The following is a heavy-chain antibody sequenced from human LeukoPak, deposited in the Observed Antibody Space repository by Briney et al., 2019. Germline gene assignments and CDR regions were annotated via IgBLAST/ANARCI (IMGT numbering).Heavy chain of an antibody. D-gene: IGHD6-19*01. J-gene: IGHJ5*02. V-gene: IGHV3-49*03. CDR1: GFTFGDYA. CDR2: IRSKAYGGTT. Sequence: TGGSLRLSCTASGFTFGDYAMSWFRQAPGKGLECVGFIRSKAYGGTTEYAASVKGRFTISRDDSKSIAYLQMNSLKTEDTAVYYCTRDNGIAVAGTSFDPWGQGTLVTVSS. CDR3: TRDNGIAVAGTSFDP.